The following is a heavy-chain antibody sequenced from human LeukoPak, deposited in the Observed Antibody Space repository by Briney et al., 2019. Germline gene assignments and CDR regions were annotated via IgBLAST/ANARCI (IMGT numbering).Heavy chain of an antibody. CDR2: ISSSSSYI. Sequence: GGSLRLSCAASGFTFSSYSMNWVRQAPGKRLEWVSSISSSSSYIYYADSVKGRFTISRDNAKNSLYLQMNSLRAEDTAVYYCARSNHYYDSSGYFRWGQGTLVTASS. J-gene: IGHJ4*02. D-gene: IGHD3-22*01. V-gene: IGHV3-21*01. CDR3: ARSNHYYDSSGYFR. CDR1: GFTFSSYS.